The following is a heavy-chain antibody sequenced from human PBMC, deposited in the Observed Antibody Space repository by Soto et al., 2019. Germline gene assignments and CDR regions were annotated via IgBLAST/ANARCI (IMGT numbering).Heavy chain of an antibody. V-gene: IGHV3-30-3*01. CDR1: GFTFSSYA. CDR3: ARDEGYSSSSPVQSYYYYGMDV. CDR2: ISYDGSNK. Sequence: QVQLVESGGGVVQPGRSLRLSCAASGFTFSSYAMHWVRQAPGKGLEWVAVISYDGSNKYYADSVKGRFTISRDNSKNTLYLQMNSLRAEDTAVYYCARDEGYSSSSPVQSYYYYGMDVWGQGTTVTVSS. D-gene: IGHD6-6*01. J-gene: IGHJ6*02.